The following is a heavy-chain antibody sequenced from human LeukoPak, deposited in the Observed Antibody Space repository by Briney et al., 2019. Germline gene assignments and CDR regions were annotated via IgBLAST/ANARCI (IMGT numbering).Heavy chain of an antibody. J-gene: IGHJ4*02. D-gene: IGHD2-2*01. Sequence: SQTLSLTCAISGDSVSSNSAAWNWIRQSPSRGLEWLGRTYYRSKWYNDYAVSVKSRITINPDTSKSQFSLQLNSVTPEDTAVYYCARELGYCSSTSCYNFDYWGQGTLVTVSS. V-gene: IGHV6-1*01. CDR1: GDSVSSNSAA. CDR2: TYYRSKWYN. CDR3: ARELGYCSSTSCYNFDY.